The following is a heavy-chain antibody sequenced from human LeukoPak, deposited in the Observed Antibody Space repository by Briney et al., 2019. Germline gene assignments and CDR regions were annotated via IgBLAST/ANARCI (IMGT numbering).Heavy chain of an antibody. CDR2: INHSGST. V-gene: IGHV4-34*01. CDR3: ARGPLGYGSGSYRRYYYYYMDV. J-gene: IGHJ6*03. Sequence: NPSETLSLTCAVYGGSFSGYYWSWIRQPPGKGLEWIGEINHSGSTNYNPSLKSRVTISVDTSKNQFSLKLSSVTAADTAVYYCARGPLGYGSGSYRRYYYYYMDVWGKGTTVTVSS. D-gene: IGHD3-10*01. CDR1: GGSFSGYY.